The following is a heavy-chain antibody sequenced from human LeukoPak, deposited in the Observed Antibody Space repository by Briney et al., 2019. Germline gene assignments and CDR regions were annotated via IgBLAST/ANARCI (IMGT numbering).Heavy chain of an antibody. CDR2: ISGGGENT. D-gene: IGHD1-1*01. Sequence: GGSLRLSCAASGFTFTSYAMSWLRQAPGKGLEWVSAISGGGENTYYAVSVKGRFTISRDNSKNTLYLQMNSLRAEDTATYYCAKPRAMTTGVGRYFDLWGRGTLVTVSS. J-gene: IGHJ2*01. CDR3: AKPRAMTTGVGRYFDL. V-gene: IGHV3-23*01. CDR1: GFTFTSYA.